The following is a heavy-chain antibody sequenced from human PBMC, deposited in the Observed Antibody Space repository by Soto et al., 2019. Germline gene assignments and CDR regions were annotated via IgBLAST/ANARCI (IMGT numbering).Heavy chain of an antibody. D-gene: IGHD1-26*01. Sequence: EVQLVESGGGLVQPGGSLKLSCAASGFTFSGSAMHWVRQASGKGLEWVGRIRSKANSYATAYAASVKGRFTISRDDSKTTAYLQMNSLKTEDTAVYYCTRTELLAAFDIWGQGTMVTVSS. J-gene: IGHJ3*02. V-gene: IGHV3-73*02. CDR3: TRTELLAAFDI. CDR2: IRSKANSYAT. CDR1: GFTFSGSA.